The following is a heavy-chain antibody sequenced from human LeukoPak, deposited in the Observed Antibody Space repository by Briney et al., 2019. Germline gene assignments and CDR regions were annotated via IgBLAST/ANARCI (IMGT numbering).Heavy chain of an antibody. D-gene: IGHD6-13*01. Sequence: GGSLRLSCAASGFTFSSYWMHWVRQAPGKGLVWVSRINSDGSSTSYADSVKGRFTISRDNAKNTLYLQMNSLRAEDTAVYYCARDQGSSSWDNWFDPWGQGTLVTVSS. CDR3: ARDQGSSSWDNWFDP. V-gene: IGHV3-74*01. CDR2: INSDGSST. J-gene: IGHJ5*02. CDR1: GFTFSSYW.